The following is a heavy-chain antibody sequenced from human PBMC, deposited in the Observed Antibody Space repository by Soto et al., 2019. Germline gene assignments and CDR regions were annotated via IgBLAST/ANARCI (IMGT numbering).Heavy chain of an antibody. CDR3: AKDFRAITFGGVIVIPQFDY. CDR1: GFTFSSYA. Sequence: GGSLRLSCAASGFTFSSYAMSWVRQAPGKGLEWVSAISGSGGSTYYADSVKGRFTISRDNSKNTLYLQMNSLRAEDTAVYYCAKDFRAITFGGVIVIPQFDYWGQGTLVTVSS. D-gene: IGHD3-16*02. V-gene: IGHV3-23*01. CDR2: ISGSGGST. J-gene: IGHJ4*02.